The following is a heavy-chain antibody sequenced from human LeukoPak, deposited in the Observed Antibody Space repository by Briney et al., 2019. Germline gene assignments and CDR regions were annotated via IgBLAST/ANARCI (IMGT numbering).Heavy chain of an antibody. J-gene: IGHJ4*02. D-gene: IGHD6-13*01. Sequence: SETLSLTCTVSGGPISSGDYYWSWIRQPPGKGLECIGYIYYSGSTYYQPSLKSRVTISVDTSKNQFSLKLSSVTAADTAVYYCASYSSSWYERGGTFDYWGQGTLVTVSS. CDR2: IYYSGST. CDR1: GGPISSGDYY. V-gene: IGHV4-30-4*08. CDR3: ASYSSSWYERGGTFDY.